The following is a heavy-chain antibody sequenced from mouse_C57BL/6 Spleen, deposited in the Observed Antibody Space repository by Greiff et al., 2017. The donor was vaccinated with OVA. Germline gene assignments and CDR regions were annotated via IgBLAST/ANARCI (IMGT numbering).Heavy chain of an antibody. V-gene: IGHV14-2*01. CDR3: ARSGVASFDY. D-gene: IGHD1-1*01. CDR1: GFNIKDYY. CDR2: IDPEDGET. Sequence: VQLQQSGAELVKPGASVKLSCTASGFNIKDYYMHWVKQRTEQGLEWIGRIDPEDGETKSAPKFPGKATIPADTSSNTAYLQLSSLTSEDTAVYYCARSGVASFDYWGQGTTLTVSS. J-gene: IGHJ2*01.